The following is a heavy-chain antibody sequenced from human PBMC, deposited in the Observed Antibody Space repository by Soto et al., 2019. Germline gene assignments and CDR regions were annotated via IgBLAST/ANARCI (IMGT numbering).Heavy chain of an antibody. CDR1: GFTFSSYA. CDR2: ISGSGGST. Sequence: GGSLRLSCAASGFTFSSYAVSWVRQAPGKGLEWVSAISGSGGSTYYADSVKGRFTISRDNSKNTLYLQMNSLRAEDTAVYYCAKIDYYDSSGYRKYYFDYWGQGTLVTVSS. J-gene: IGHJ4*02. V-gene: IGHV3-23*01. CDR3: AKIDYYDSSGYRKYYFDY. D-gene: IGHD3-22*01.